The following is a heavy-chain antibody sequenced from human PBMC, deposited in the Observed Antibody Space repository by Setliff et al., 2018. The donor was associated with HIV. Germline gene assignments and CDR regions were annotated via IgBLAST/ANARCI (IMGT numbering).Heavy chain of an antibody. CDR2: IYYRGST. V-gene: IGHV4-59*01. CDR3: ARADLGPRYMDV. D-gene: IGHD3-16*01. J-gene: IGHJ6*03. CDR1: GGSISRNC. Sequence: SETLSLTCTVSGGSISRNCWSWIRLPPGKGLEWIGNIYYRGSTNYNPSLKSRVTISVDMSKNQFSLKLSSVTAADTAVYYCARADLGPRYMDVWGKGTTVTVSS.